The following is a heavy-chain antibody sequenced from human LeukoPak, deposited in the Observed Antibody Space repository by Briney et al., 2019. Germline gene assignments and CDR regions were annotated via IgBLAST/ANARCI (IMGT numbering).Heavy chain of an antibody. J-gene: IGHJ4*02. Sequence: GGPLRLSCAASGFTFSSYWMNWARQAPGKGLEWVASINHNGNVNYYVDSVKGRFTISRDNAKNSLYLQMSNLRAEDTAVYYCARGLWVRDYPHVDSWGQGTLVTVSS. D-gene: IGHD4-17*01. CDR2: INHNGNVN. CDR3: ARGLWVRDYPHVDS. V-gene: IGHV3-7*01. CDR1: GFTFSSYW.